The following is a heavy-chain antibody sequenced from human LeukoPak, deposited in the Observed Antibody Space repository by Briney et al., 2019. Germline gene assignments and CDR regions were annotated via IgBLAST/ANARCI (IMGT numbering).Heavy chain of an antibody. CDR2: ITAGNGNT. CDR1: GYNFRNYG. V-gene: IGHV1-18*01. D-gene: IGHD5-18*01. J-gene: IGHJ3*02. CDR3: ARDSARGYSYGYNAFDI. Sequence: ASVKVSCKASGYNFRNYGIGWVRQAPRQGLEWMGWITAGNGNTNYAQKVQGRVTMTTDTSTSTAYMELRSLRSDDTAMYFCARDSARGYSYGYNAFDIWGQGTMVTVSS.